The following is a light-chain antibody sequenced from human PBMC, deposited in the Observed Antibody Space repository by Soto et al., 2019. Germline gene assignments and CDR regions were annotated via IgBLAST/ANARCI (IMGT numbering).Light chain of an antibody. V-gene: IGLV2-11*01. J-gene: IGLJ2*01. CDR1: SSDVGGYNF. CDR3: CSYAGSSGV. CDR2: DVS. Sequence: QSALTQPRSVSGSPGQSVTISCTGTSSDVGGYNFVSWYQQQPGTAPKLIIYDVSKRPSGVPDRFSSSKSGNTASLTISGLQAEDEDDYDCCSYAGSSGVFGGGTKLTVL.